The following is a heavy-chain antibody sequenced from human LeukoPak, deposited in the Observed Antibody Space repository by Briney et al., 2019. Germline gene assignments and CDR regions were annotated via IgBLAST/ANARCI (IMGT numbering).Heavy chain of an antibody. CDR2: IYYSGST. D-gene: IGHD5-18*01. CDR1: GCSISDYD. Sequence: PSETLSLTCTVSGCSISDYDWSWIRQPPGKGLEWIGYIYYSGSTNYNPSLQIRATISVDTSTNQFSLKLTSVNAADTALYFCARGGYTYGNFDYWGQGTLVTVSS. V-gene: IGHV4-59*01. J-gene: IGHJ4*02. CDR3: ARGGYTYGNFDY.